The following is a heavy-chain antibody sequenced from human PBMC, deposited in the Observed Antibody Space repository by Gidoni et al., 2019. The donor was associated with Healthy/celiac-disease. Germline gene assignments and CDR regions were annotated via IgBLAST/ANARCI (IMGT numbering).Heavy chain of an antibody. Sequence: EVQLVESGGGLVKPGGSLRLSCAASGFTFSSYSMNWVRQAPGKGLEWVSSISSSSSYIYYADSVKGRFTISRDNAKNSLYLQMNSLRAEDTAVYYCARDVRGYCSGGSCYSSWFDPWGQGTLVTVSS. D-gene: IGHD2-15*01. V-gene: IGHV3-21*01. CDR3: ARDVRGYCSGGSCYSSWFDP. CDR1: GFTFSSYS. CDR2: ISSSSSYI. J-gene: IGHJ5*02.